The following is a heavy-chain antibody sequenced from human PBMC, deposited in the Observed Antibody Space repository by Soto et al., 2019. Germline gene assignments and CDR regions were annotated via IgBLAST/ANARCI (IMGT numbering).Heavy chain of an antibody. CDR2: ISYDGSNK. V-gene: IGHV3-30*18. CDR1: GFTFSSYG. D-gene: IGHD5-12*01. J-gene: IGHJ4*02. Sequence: GGSLRLSCAASGFTFSSYGMHWVRQAPGRGLEWVAVISYDGSNKYYADSVKGRFTISRDNSKNTLYLQMNSLRAEDTAVYYCAKDPRDGYNLWGQGTLVTVSS. CDR3: AKDPRDGYNL.